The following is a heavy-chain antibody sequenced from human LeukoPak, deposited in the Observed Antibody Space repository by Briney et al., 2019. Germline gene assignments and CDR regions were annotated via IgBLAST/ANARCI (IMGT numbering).Heavy chain of an antibody. Sequence: EGSLRLSCAASGFTFDDYGMSWVRQAPGKGLEWVSGINWNGGSTGYADSVKGRFTISRDNAKNSLYLQMNSLRAEDTALYYCARLSYSSSFKSNAFDIWGQGTMVTVSS. J-gene: IGHJ3*02. V-gene: IGHV3-20*04. CDR2: INWNGGST. D-gene: IGHD6-13*01. CDR3: ARLSYSSSFKSNAFDI. CDR1: GFTFDDYG.